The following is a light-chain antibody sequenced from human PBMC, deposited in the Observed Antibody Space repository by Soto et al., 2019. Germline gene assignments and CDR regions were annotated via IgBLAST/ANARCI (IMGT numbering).Light chain of an antibody. V-gene: IGKV4-1*01. CDR3: QQYFSFPWT. Sequence: DIVMTQSPDSLAVSLGERATINCKSSQSVLYSSNNKNYLAWYQQRPGQPPNLLIYWSSTRESVVPDRFSGSGSVTDFTLTISSLQAEDVAIYYCQQYFSFPWTFGQGTKVEIK. CDR2: WSS. CDR1: QSVLYSSNNKNY. J-gene: IGKJ1*01.